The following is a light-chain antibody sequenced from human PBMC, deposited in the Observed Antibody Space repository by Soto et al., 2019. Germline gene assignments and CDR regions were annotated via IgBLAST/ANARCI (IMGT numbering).Light chain of an antibody. CDR2: GAS. Sequence: EIVLTQSPGTLSLSPGEGATLSCRASQSVSSSYLAWYQQKPGQAPRLLIYGASGRATGIPDRFSGSGSGTDFTLTISRLEPEDFAVYYCHQYASSPLFTFGPGTKVDIK. CDR3: HQYASSPLFT. V-gene: IGKV3-20*01. J-gene: IGKJ3*01. CDR1: QSVSSSY.